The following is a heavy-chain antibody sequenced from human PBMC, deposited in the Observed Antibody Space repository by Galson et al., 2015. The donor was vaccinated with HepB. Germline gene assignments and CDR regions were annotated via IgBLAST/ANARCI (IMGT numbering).Heavy chain of an antibody. D-gene: IGHD3-10*01. CDR2: LSYDGTYK. Sequence: SLRLSCAASAFNFYSYAMHWVRQAPGEGLEWVALLSYDGTYKYYADSVKGRLTISRDNSKNMLYLQMNSLRTDDTAVYYCARANTYGSGSHYYYGMDVWGHGTTVTVSS. CDR3: ARANTYGSGSHYYYGMDV. CDR1: AFNFYSYA. J-gene: IGHJ6*02. V-gene: IGHV3-30-3*01.